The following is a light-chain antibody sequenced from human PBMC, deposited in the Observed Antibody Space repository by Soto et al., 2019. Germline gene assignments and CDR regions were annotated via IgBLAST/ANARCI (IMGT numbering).Light chain of an antibody. CDR3: QQYAAWPRT. CDR2: AAS. Sequence: EIVMTQSPATLSVSPGERATISCRASQSVSTNLAWYLHNPGQAPRLLIHAASTRATGIPARFSGSGSGTEFALTISSLQSEDFAVYYCQQYAAWPRTFGQGNKVDI. CDR1: QSVSTN. J-gene: IGKJ1*01. V-gene: IGKV3-15*01.